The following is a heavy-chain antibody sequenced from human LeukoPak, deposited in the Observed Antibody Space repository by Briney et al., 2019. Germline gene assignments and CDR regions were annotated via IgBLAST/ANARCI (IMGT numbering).Heavy chain of an antibody. V-gene: IGHV3-11*04. CDR1: GFTFSDYH. CDR2: ISSSGSTI. CDR3: ARLPAYCSSTSCYYDY. J-gene: IGHJ4*02. D-gene: IGHD2-2*01. Sequence: GGSLRLSCAASGFTFSDYHMSWIRQAPGKGLEWVSYISSSGSTIYYADSVKGRFTISRDNAKNSLFLQMNSLRAEDTAVYYCARLPAYCSSTSCYYDYWGQGTLVTVSS.